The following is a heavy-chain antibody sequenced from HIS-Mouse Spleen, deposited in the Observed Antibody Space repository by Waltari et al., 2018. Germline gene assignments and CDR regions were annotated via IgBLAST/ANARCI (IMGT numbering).Heavy chain of an antibody. CDR2: IYYSGCT. J-gene: IGHJ2*01. V-gene: IGHV4-39*07. D-gene: IGHD6-13*01. CDR3: AREIPYSSSWYDWYFDL. CDR1: GGSISSSSYY. Sequence: QLQLQESGPGLVKPSETLSLTCTVSGGSISSSSYYWGWIRQPPGKGREGIGSIYYSGCTYSNPSLKSRVTISVDTSKNQFSLKLSAVTAADTAVYYCAREIPYSSSWYDWYFDLWGRGTLVTVSS.